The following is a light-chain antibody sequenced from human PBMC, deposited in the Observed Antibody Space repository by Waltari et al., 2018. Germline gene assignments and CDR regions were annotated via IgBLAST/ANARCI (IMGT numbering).Light chain of an antibody. CDR1: SGHSSNI. CDR2: VNSDGSH. Sequence: QLVVTQSPSASAPLGASVKLTCTLSSGHSSNIVAWLQQRPEKGPRYLMKVNSDGSHIKGDEIPDRFSGSSSGAERYRPISSLQSDDEADYYCQTGGHGTWVFGGGTTLTVL. CDR3: QTGGHGTWV. V-gene: IGLV4-69*01. J-gene: IGLJ3*02.